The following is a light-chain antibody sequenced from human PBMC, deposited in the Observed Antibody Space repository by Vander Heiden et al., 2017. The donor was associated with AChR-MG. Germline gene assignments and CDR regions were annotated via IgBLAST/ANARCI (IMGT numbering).Light chain of an antibody. Sequence: QSVLTQPPSASGAPGQRVTISCSGSSSNIGAGYDVHWYQQLPGTAPKPLIYSNSNRPSGVPDRVSGSKSGTSASLAITGLQAEDEADYYCQSYDSSLSGPYVVFGGGTKLTVL. V-gene: IGLV1-40*01. CDR2: SNS. J-gene: IGLJ2*01. CDR3: QSYDSSLSGPYVV. CDR1: SSNIGAGYD.